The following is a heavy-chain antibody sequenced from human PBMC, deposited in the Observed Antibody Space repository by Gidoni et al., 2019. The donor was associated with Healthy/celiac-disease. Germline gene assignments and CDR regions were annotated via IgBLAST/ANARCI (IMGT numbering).Heavy chain of an antibody. CDR2: INHSGST. D-gene: IGHD5-18*01. J-gene: IGHJ6*02. Sequence: QVQLQQWGAGLLKPSETLSLTCAVYGGSFSGYYWSWIRQPPGKGLEWIGEINHSGSTNYNPSLKSRVTISVDTSKNQFSLKLSSVTAADTAVYYCARALSRGYSYGSLYYGMDVWGQGTTVTVSS. CDR1: GGSFSGYY. CDR3: ARALSRGYSYGSLYYGMDV. V-gene: IGHV4-34*01.